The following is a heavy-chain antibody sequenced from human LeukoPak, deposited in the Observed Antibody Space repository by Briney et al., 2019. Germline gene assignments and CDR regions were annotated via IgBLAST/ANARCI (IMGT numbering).Heavy chain of an antibody. D-gene: IGHD2-15*01. V-gene: IGHV3-30-3*01. CDR1: GFTFSSYA. J-gene: IGHJ4*02. CDR3: ARLSGGRKYFDY. Sequence: GGSLRLSCAASGFTFSSYAMHWVRQAPGKGLEWVAVISYDGSNKYYADSVKGLFTISRDNSKNTLYLQMNSLRAEDTAVYYCARLSGGRKYFDYWGQGTLVTVSS. CDR2: ISYDGSNK.